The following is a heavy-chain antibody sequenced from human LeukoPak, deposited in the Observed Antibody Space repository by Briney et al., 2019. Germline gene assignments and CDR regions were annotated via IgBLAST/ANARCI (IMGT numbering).Heavy chain of an antibody. V-gene: IGHV4-39*07. CDR3: ARGEYSSSWRYFDL. D-gene: IGHD6-13*01. CDR2: IYYSGST. Sequence: PSETLSLTCTVSGGSISSSSYYWGWIRQPPGKGLEWIGSIYYSGSTYYNPSLKSRVTMSVDTSKNQFSLKLSSVTAADTAVYYCARGEYSSSWRYFDLWGRGTLVTVSS. CDR1: GGSISSSSYY. J-gene: IGHJ2*01.